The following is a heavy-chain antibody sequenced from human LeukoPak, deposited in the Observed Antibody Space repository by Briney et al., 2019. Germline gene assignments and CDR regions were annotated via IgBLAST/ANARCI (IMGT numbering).Heavy chain of an antibody. Sequence: GGSLRLSCAASGFTFSSYSMNWVRQAPGKGLEWVSSISSSSSYIYYADSVKGRFTISRDNAKNSLYLQMNSLRAEDTAVYYCARSLWYDNSGYYYGIFDYWGQGTLVTVSS. CDR2: ISSSSSYI. V-gene: IGHV3-21*01. J-gene: IGHJ4*02. CDR3: ARSLWYDNSGYYYGIFDY. D-gene: IGHD3-22*01. CDR1: GFTFSSYS.